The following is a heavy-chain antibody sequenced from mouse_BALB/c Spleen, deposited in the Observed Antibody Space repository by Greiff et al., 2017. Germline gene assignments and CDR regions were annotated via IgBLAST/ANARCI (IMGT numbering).Heavy chain of an antibody. CDR3: ARGIPMAY. CDR2: ISYDGSN. V-gene: IGHV3-6*02. J-gene: IGHJ3*01. CDR1: GYSITSGYY. Sequence: EVQLVESGPGLVKPSQSLSLTCSVTGYSITSGYYWNWIRQFPGNKLEWMGYISYDGSNNYNPSLKNRISITRDTSKNQFFLKLNSVTTEDTATYYCARGIPMAYWGQGTLVTVSA.